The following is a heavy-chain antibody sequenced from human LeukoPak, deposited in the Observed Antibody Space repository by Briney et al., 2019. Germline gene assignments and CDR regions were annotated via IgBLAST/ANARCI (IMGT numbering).Heavy chain of an antibody. CDR3: ARATTVTTLIDY. Sequence: WIRQPPGKGLEWIGEINHSGSTNYNPSLKSRVTISVDKSKNQFSLKLSSVTAADTAVYYCARATTVTTLIDYWGQGTLVTVSS. CDR2: INHSGST. D-gene: IGHD4-17*01. J-gene: IGHJ4*02. V-gene: IGHV4-34*01.